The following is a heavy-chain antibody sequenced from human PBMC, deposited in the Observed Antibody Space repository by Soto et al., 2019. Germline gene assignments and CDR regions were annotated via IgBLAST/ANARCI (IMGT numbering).Heavy chain of an antibody. J-gene: IGHJ6*02. Sequence: SLRLSCAASGFTFSSYAMSWVRQAPGKGLEWVSAISGSGGSTYYADSVKGRFTISRDNSKNTLYLQMNSLRAEDTAVYYCAGLGAPTPPNYYYYGMDVWGQGTTVTVSS. CDR2: ISGSGGST. CDR1: GFTFSSYA. D-gene: IGHD1-26*01. CDR3: AGLGAPTPPNYYYYGMDV. V-gene: IGHV3-23*01.